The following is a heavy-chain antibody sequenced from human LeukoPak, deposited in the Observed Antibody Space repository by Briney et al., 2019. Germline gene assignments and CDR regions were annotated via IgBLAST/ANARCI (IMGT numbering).Heavy chain of an antibody. J-gene: IGHJ6*02. CDR2: FDPEDGET. D-gene: IGHD2-2*01. V-gene: IGHV1-24*01. CDR3: TTCLNGAGQPVAIYYYGMDV. Sequence: ASVKVSCKVSGYTLTEMSIHWVRQAPGGALEWMGGFDPEDGETVYAPKFQGRVTMTEDTSANTAYMELSSLRSEDTAVYYCTTCLNGAGQPVAIYYYGMDVWGQGTTVTVSS. CDR1: GYTLTEMS.